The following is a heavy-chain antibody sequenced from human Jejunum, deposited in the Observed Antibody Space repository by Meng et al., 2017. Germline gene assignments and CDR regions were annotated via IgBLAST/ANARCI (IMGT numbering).Heavy chain of an antibody. J-gene: IGHJ4*02. D-gene: IGHD1-26*01. CDR1: ADCLPSNSVA. CDR3: GRERSDYGFLDY. Sequence: RQQFGPGLVHPSHTPSLPCATSADCLPSNSVAWNCIRWFPSGGLEWLGRTDNTSKWYNDYEESVKSRITINPDTSKNQISLQLNSVTPEDKAVDYCGRERSDYGFLDYWGQGTLVTVSS. V-gene: IGHV6-1*01. CDR2: TDNTSKWYN.